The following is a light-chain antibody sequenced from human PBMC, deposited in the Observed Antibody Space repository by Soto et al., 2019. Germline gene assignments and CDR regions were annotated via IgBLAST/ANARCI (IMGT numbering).Light chain of an antibody. J-gene: IGLJ1*01. V-gene: IGLV1-44*01. CDR1: SSNIGSNS. CDR3: AAWDDSLNGFV. Sequence: QSVLTQPPSASGTPGQRVSFSCSGSSSNIGSNSVQWHQQLPGTAPNLLIYADNQRPSGVPDRFSGSKSGTSASLAITGLQSGDEADYYGAAWDDSLNGFVFGTGTKVTVL. CDR2: ADN.